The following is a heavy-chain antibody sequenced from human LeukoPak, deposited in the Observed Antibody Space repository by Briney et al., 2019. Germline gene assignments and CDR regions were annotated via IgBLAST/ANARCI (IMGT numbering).Heavy chain of an antibody. Sequence: SETLSLTCTVSGASISSYYWSWIRQPPGKGLEWIGYIYYSGSTNYDPSLKSRVTISVDTSKNQFSLKLSSVTAADTAVYYCARHILDSSGPYYYGMDVWGQGTTVTVSS. CDR3: ARHILDSSGPYYYGMDV. D-gene: IGHD3-22*01. CDR2: IYYSGST. CDR1: GASISSYY. V-gene: IGHV4-59*08. J-gene: IGHJ6*02.